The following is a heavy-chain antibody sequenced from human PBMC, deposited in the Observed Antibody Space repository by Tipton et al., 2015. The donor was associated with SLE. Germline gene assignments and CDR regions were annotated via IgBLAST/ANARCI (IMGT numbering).Heavy chain of an antibody. V-gene: IGHV4-30-2*01. CDR3: ARQSDYDHIWGKFRYYLDI. J-gene: IGHJ2*01. Sequence: LRLSCTVSGASISGGGYSWNWIRQPPGKGLEWIGYIYHSGTTYYNPSLKSRVTLSVDKSKNQFSLNLRSVTAADTAVYFCARQSDYDHIWGKFRYYLDIWGRGTPVTVSS. CDR2: IYHSGTT. CDR1: GASISGGGYS. D-gene: IGHD3-16*02.